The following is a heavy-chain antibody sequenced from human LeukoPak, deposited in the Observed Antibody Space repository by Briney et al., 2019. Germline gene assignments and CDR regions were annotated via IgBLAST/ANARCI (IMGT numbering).Heavy chain of an antibody. CDR1: GFTFSSYS. CDR2: ISSSSSYI. Sequence: GGSLRLSCAASGFTFSSYSMNWVRQAPGKGLEWVSSISSSSSYIYYADSVKGRFTISRDNAKNSLYLQMNSLRAEDTAVYYCAEGGSSSFYSDYWGQGTLVTVSS. D-gene: IGHD6-6*01. CDR3: AEGGSSSFYSDY. V-gene: IGHV3-21*01. J-gene: IGHJ4*02.